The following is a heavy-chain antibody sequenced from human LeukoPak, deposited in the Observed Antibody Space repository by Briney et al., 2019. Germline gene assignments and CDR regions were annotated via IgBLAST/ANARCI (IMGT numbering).Heavy chain of an antibody. CDR1: GGSITTSSYY. D-gene: IGHD1-1*01. CDR3: ARAFRARYFDL. Sequence: SETLSLTCTVSGGSITTSSYYWGWIRQPPGKGLEWIGIIYYSGSTYYNPSLKGRVTISVDTSKNQFSLKLSSVTAADTAVYYCARAFRARYFDLWAQGTLVTVSS. CDR2: IYYSGST. J-gene: IGHJ5*02. V-gene: IGHV4-39*01.